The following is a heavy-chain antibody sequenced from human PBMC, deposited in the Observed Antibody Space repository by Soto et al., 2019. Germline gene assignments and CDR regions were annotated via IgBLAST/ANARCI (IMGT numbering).Heavy chain of an antibody. CDR3: ASWLKEAGIGGNYYYGMDV. D-gene: IGHD6-19*01. Sequence: VSVKVSRNASVYTFTSYDINWLLLATGQGLEWMGWMNPNSGNTGYAQKFQGRVTMTRNTSITTAYMELSSLRSEDTAVYYCASWLKEAGIGGNYYYGMDVWGQGTTVTVSS. CDR1: VYTFTSYD. J-gene: IGHJ6*02. CDR2: MNPNSGNT. V-gene: IGHV1-8*01.